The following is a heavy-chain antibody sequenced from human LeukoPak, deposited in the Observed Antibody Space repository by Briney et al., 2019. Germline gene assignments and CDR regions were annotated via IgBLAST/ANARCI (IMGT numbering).Heavy chain of an antibody. CDR1: GFTFSSYS. CDR3: ASNLKDIVATCLHY. J-gene: IGHJ4*02. CDR2: ISSSSSTI. D-gene: IGHD5-12*01. Sequence: GGSLRLSCAASGFTFSSYSMNWVRQAPGKGLEWVSYISSSSSTIYYADSVKGRFTISRDNAKNSLYLQMNSLRAEDTAVYYCASNLKDIVATCLHYWGQGTLVTVSP. V-gene: IGHV3-48*01.